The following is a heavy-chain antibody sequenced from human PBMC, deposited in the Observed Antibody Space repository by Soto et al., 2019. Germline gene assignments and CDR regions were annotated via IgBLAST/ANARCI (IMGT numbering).Heavy chain of an antibody. D-gene: IGHD6-13*01. CDR1: GYTFTSYG. V-gene: IGHV1-18*01. J-gene: IGHJ4*02. CDR3: ARAPQTVAGAGIWY. CDR2: ISGYNGDT. Sequence: ASVKVSFKASGYTFTSYGISWVRQAPGQGLEWMGWISGYNGDTNYAQKLQGRVTMTTDTSTNTAYMELRSLRSDDTAVYYCARAPQTVAGAGIWYWGQGTLVTVSS.